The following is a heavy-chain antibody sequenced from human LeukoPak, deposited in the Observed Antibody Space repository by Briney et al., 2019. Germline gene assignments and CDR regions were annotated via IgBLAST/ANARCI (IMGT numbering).Heavy chain of an antibody. J-gene: IGHJ4*02. D-gene: IGHD4-17*01. CDR1: GFTVSSDY. CDR3: ARGPLHEYGVN. Sequence: PGGSPRLSCAASGFTVSSDYMSWVRQAPGKGLEWVSVIYSSGTTYYTDSVKGRFTISRQNFKNTLYLQMNSLRPDDTAVYYCARGPLHEYGVNWGQGTLVTVSS. V-gene: IGHV3-53*04. CDR2: IYSSGTT.